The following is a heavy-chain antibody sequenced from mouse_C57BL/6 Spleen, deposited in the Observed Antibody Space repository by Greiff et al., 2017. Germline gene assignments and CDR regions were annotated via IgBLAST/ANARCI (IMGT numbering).Heavy chain of an antibody. CDR3: ARRRYDGYGAMDY. D-gene: IGHD2-3*01. CDR2: IYPGDGDT. CDR1: GYAFSSSW. V-gene: IGHV1-82*01. J-gene: IGHJ4*01. Sequence: VKVVESGPELVKPGASVKISCKASGYAFSSSWMNWVKQRPGKGLEWIGRIYPGDGDTNYNGKFKGKATLTADKSSSTAYMQLSSLTSEDSAVYFCARRRYDGYGAMDYWGQGTSVTVSS.